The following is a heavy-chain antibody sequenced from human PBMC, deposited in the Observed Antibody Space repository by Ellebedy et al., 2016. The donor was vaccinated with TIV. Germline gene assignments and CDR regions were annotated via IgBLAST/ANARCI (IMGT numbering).Heavy chain of an antibody. D-gene: IGHD3-22*01. CDR1: GFTVSSNY. CDR2: IYSAGST. V-gene: IGHV3-53*01. J-gene: IGHJ4*02. CDR3: ARVDRGLAFDY. Sequence: GGSLRLSCAVSGFTVSSNYLSWVRQAPGKGLEWVSIIYSAGSTYYADSVKGRFTIPRDNSKSTVHLQMNSLRAEDTAVYYCARVDRGLAFDYWGRGTLVTVSS.